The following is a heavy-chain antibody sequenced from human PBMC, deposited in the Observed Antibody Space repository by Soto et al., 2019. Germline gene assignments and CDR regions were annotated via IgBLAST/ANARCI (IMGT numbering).Heavy chain of an antibody. CDR1: GYTFTGYY. CDR3: ARETVPSGSYYGY. V-gene: IGHV1-2*02. D-gene: IGHD1-26*01. J-gene: IGHJ4*02. CDR2: INPNSGGT. Sequence: ASVKVSCKASGYTFTGYYMHWVRRAPGQGLEWMGWINPNSGGTNYAQKFQGGVTMTRDTSISTAYMELSRLRSDDTAVYYCARETVPSGSYYGYWGQGTLVTVSS.